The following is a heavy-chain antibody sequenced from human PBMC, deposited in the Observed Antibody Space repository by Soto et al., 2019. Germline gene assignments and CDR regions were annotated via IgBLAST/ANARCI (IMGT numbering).Heavy chain of an antibody. CDR1: GFTFGSYA. D-gene: IGHD3-22*01. CDR3: ARTYYYDSTSYYRTFDY. V-gene: IGHV3-23*01. CDR2: AGPSGSST. Sequence: GGSLRLSCAASGFTFGSYAMSWVRLAPGKGLEWVSVAGPSGSSTFYADSVRGRFTISRDNVENTLYLQMNSLRVADTALYFCARTYYYDSTSYYRTFDYWGQGTLVTVSS. J-gene: IGHJ4*02.